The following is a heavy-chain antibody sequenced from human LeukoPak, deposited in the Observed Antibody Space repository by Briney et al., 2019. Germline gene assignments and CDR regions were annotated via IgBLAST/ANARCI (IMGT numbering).Heavy chain of an antibody. CDR2: IHHSGT. V-gene: IGHV4-59*01. CDR1: GGANSKYL. CDR3: ARDLERDVIGGFDP. D-gene: IGHD2-15*01. Sequence: PSNTLCLSCTGVGGANSKYLWGWLRLPPRKGLEWIGFIHHSGTKYSPSLKSRVTISLETSKNQFSLKVNSVTAADTAVYYCARDLERDVIGGFDPWGQGTLVTVSS. J-gene: IGHJ5*02.